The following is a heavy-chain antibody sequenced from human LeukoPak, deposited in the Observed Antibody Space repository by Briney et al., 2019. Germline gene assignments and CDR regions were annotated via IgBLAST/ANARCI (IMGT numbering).Heavy chain of an antibody. V-gene: IGHV5-51*01. Sequence: GESLKISCKGSGYSFTSYWIGWVRQMPGKGLEWMGIIYPGDSDTRYSPSFQGQVTISADKSISTAYLQWSGLKASDTAMYYCARRRGYSGYEEAFDPWGQGTLVTVSS. CDR1: GYSFTSYW. CDR2: IYPGDSDT. J-gene: IGHJ5*02. D-gene: IGHD5-12*01. CDR3: ARRRGYSGYEEAFDP.